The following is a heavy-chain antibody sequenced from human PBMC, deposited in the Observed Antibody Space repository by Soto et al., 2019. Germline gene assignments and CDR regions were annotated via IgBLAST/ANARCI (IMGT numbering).Heavy chain of an antibody. V-gene: IGHV5-51*01. J-gene: IGHJ6*02. CDR1: GYSFTSYW. Sequence: GESLKISCKGSGYSFTSYWIGWVRQMPGKGLEWMGIIYPGDSDTRYSPSFQGQVTISADKSISTAYLQWSSLKASDTAMYYCARLEGATPYYYYGMDVWAQGTTVTVSS. CDR2: IYPGDSDT. CDR3: ARLEGATPYYYYGMDV. D-gene: IGHD1-26*01.